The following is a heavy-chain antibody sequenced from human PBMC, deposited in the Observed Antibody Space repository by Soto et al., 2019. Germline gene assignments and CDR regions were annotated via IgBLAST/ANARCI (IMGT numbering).Heavy chain of an antibody. D-gene: IGHD1-1*01. J-gene: IGHJ5*02. CDR2: FNPYTGGT. V-gene: IGHV1-46*01. CDR1: GYTFTTYY. Sequence: QGQLVQSGAEVKKPGASVKVSCKASGYTFTTYYIHWMRQAPGQGLEWMGMFNPYTGGTRYAHKSQGRVTMTGDTSTSTVYMELSRLRSDDTAVYYCARLWGEIGTAFDPGGQGTLVTVSS. CDR3: ARLWGEIGTAFDP.